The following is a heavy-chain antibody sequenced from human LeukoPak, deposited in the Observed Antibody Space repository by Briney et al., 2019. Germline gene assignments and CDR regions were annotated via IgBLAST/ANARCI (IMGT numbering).Heavy chain of an antibody. CDR1: GGTFSSYA. CDR2: IIPIFGTA. Sequence: GASVKVSCKASGGTFSSYAISWVRQAPGQGLEWMGGIIPIFGTANYAQKFQGRVTITTDESTSTAYMELSSLRSEDTAVYYCARGGGKRWLQIDYWGQGTLVTVSS. V-gene: IGHV1-69*05. D-gene: IGHD5-24*01. CDR3: ARGGGKRWLQIDY. J-gene: IGHJ4*02.